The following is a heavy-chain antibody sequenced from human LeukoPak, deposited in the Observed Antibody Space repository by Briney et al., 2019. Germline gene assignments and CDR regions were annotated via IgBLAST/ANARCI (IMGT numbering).Heavy chain of an antibody. V-gene: IGHV3-48*03. J-gene: IGHJ4*02. D-gene: IGHD2-21*02. CDR1: GFTFSDFE. Sequence: GGSLRLSCAASGFTFSDFEMNWVRQVPGKGLEWVSHIDGGGGSIFYADSVKGRFTVSRDNAKNSLYLQTNSLRVEDTAIYYCARELLLCGGDCNDYWGQGTLVTVSS. CDR3: ARELLLCGGDCNDY. CDR2: IDGGGGSI.